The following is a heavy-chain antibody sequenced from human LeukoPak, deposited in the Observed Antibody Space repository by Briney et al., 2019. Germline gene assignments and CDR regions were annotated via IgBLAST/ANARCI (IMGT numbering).Heavy chain of an antibody. V-gene: IGHV3-21*01. CDR3: ARARGPTDAFDI. CDR1: GFTFTYYS. CDR2: IGSSSSYI. Sequence: GGSLRLSCAASGFTFTYYSMNWVRQAPGKGLEWVSFIGSSSSYIYYVESVEGRFTISRDNAQNSLYLQMSSLRVEDTAVYYCARARGPTDAFDIWGQGTMVTVSS. J-gene: IGHJ3*02.